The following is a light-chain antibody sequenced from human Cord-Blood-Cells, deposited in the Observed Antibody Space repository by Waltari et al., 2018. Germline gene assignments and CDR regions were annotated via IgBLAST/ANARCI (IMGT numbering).Light chain of an antibody. J-gene: IGKJ1*01. V-gene: IGKV1-39*01. CDR3: QQSYSTLET. CDR1: QSISSY. Sequence: DIQMTQSPSSLSASVGDRVTITCRASQSISSYLNWYQQKPGKVPKLLIYAASSLQSGVPSRFSGSGSGTDFTLTISSLQPEDFATYYCQQSYSTLETFGQGTKVEIK. CDR2: AAS.